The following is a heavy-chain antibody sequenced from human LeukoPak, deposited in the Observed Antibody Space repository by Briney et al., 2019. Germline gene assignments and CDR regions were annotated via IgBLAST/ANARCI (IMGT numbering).Heavy chain of an antibody. D-gene: IGHD2-2*01. CDR1: GGSISSGGYS. Sequence: SQTLSLTCAVSGGSISSGGYSWSWIRQPPGKGLGWIGYTYHSGSTYYNPSLKSRVTISVDRSKNQFSLKLSSVTAADTAVYYCARDVLKVVPAAPYYYYYMDVWGKGTTVTVSS. CDR3: ARDVLKVVPAAPYYYYYMDV. CDR2: TYHSGST. J-gene: IGHJ6*03. V-gene: IGHV4-30-2*01.